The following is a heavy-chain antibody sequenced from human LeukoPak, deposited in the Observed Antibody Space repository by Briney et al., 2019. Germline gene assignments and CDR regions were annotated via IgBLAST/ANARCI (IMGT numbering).Heavy chain of an antibody. V-gene: IGHV1-69*05. D-gene: IGHD2-15*01. J-gene: IGHJ5*02. CDR3: ARALGDTYCSGGSCYDFARKNWFDP. Sequence: SVKVSCKASGGTFSSYAISWVRQAPGQGLEWMGGIIPIFGTANYAQKFQGRVTITTDESTSTAYMELSSLRSEDTAVYYCARALGDTYCSGGSCYDFARKNWFDPWGQGTLVTVSS. CDR2: IIPIFGTA. CDR1: GGTFSSYA.